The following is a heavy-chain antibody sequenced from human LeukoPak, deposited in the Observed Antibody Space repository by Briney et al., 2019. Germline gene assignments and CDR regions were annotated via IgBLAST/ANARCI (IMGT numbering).Heavy chain of an antibody. CDR2: INPNSGDT. Sequence: ASVKVSCKTSGYTFTSYHMHWVRQAPGQGLEWMGRINPNSGDTNYAQKFQGRVTMARDTSISTAYMELSRLTSDDTAMYYCARDYCSSTSCLFDYWGQGTLVTVSS. CDR1: GYTFTSYH. D-gene: IGHD2-2*01. V-gene: IGHV1-2*06. CDR3: ARDYCSSTSCLFDY. J-gene: IGHJ4*02.